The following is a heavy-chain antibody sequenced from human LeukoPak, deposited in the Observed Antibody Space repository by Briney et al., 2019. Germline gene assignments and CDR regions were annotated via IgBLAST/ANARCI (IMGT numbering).Heavy chain of an antibody. CDR2: IYHSGST. Sequence: SETLSLTCAVSGGSISSSNWWSWVRQPPGKGLEWIGEIYHSGSTNYNPSLKSRVTISVDTSKNQFSLKLSSVTAADTAVYYCARGKRGYSGYGARLYNWFDPWGQGTLVTVSS. CDR3: ARGKRGYSGYGARLYNWFDP. V-gene: IGHV4-4*02. J-gene: IGHJ5*02. CDR1: GGSISSSNW. D-gene: IGHD5-12*01.